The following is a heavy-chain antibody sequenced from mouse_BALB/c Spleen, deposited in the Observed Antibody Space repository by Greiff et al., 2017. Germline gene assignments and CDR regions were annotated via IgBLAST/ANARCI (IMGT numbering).Heavy chain of an antibody. Sequence: EVQLQQSGAELVKPGASVKLSCTASGFNIKDTYMHWVKQRPEQGLEWIGRIDPANGNTKYDPKFQGKATLTADTSSNTAYLQLISLTSEDTAVYYCASPYDEGAMDYWGQGTSVTVSS. CDR3: ASPYDEGAMDY. CDR2: IDPANGNT. D-gene: IGHD2-14*01. J-gene: IGHJ4*01. CDR1: GFNIKDTY. V-gene: IGHV14-3*02.